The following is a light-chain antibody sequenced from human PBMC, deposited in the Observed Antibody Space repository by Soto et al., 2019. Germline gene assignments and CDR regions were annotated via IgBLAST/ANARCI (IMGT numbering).Light chain of an antibody. V-gene: IGKV1-5*03. J-gene: IGKJ1*01. CDR1: QTISSW. CDR3: QHYNSYSEA. CDR2: KAS. Sequence: DIQITQSPSTLSGSVGDRVTINCRASQTISSWLAWYQQKPGKAPKLLXYKASTLKSGVPSRFSGSGSGTEFTLTISSLKTDDFATYYCQHYNSYSEAFGQGTKVDIK.